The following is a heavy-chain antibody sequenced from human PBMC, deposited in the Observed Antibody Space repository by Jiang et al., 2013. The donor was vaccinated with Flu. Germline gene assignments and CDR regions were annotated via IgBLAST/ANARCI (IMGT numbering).Heavy chain of an antibody. CDR1: GGSISSGGYS. Sequence: GSGLVKPSQTLSLTCAVSGGSISSGGYSWSWIRQPPGKGLEWIGYIYHSGSTYYNPSLKSRVTISVDRSKNQFSLKLSSVTAADTAVYYCARVVPIGYQLLYGDNYYYYYYMDVWGKGTTVTVSS. D-gene: IGHD2-2*02. J-gene: IGHJ6*03. V-gene: IGHV4-30-2*01. CDR2: IYHSGST. CDR3: ARVVPIGYQLLYGDNYYYYYYMDV.